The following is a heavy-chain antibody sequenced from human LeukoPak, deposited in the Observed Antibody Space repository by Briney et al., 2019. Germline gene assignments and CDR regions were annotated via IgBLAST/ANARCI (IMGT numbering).Heavy chain of an antibody. D-gene: IGHD3-22*01. Sequence: SETLSLTCTVSGGSISSSSYYWGWLRQPPGKGLEWIGSIYYSGSTYYNPSLKSRVTISVDTSKNQFSLKLSSVTAADTAVYYCARYYYDSSGYSAWGQGTLVTVSS. CDR2: IYYSGST. CDR1: GGSISSSSYY. CDR3: ARYYYDSSGYSA. J-gene: IGHJ5*02. V-gene: IGHV4-39*07.